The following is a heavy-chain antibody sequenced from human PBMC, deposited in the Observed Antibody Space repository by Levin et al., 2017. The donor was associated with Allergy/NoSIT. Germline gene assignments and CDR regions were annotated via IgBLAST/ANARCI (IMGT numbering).Heavy chain of an antibody. V-gene: IGHV1-8*01. CDR2: INPNSGNT. D-gene: IGHD2-15*01. J-gene: IGHJ6*03. Sequence: GESLKISCKTSGYTFISYDINWVRQANGQGLEWMGWINPNSGNTGYAQKFQGRVTMTRDTSIRTVYMELSSLRSDDTAVYYCARALRVARSSSLYYCMDVWGEGTTVTVSS. CDR1: GYTFISYD. CDR3: ARALRVARSSSLYYCMDV.